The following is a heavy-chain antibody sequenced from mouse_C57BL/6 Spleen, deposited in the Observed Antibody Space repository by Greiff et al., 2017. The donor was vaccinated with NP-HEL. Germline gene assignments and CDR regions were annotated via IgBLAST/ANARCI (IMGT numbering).Heavy chain of an antibody. CDR1: GFSLTSYG. Sequence: VKLVESGPGLVAPSQSLSITCTVSGFSLTSYGVHWVRQPPGKGLEWLVVIWSDGSTTYNSALKSRLSISKDNSKSQVFLKMNSLQTDDTAMYYCARNYYGSSYWYAMDYWGQGTSVTVSS. CDR3: ARNYYGSSYWYAMDY. CDR2: IWSDGST. V-gene: IGHV2-6*03. J-gene: IGHJ4*01. D-gene: IGHD1-1*01.